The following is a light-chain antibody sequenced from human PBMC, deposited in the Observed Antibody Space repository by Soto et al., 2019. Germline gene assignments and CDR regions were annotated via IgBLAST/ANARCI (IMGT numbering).Light chain of an antibody. CDR1: QSISSY. Sequence: DIQMTQSPSSLSAYVGDRVTITCRAGQSISSYLNWYQQKPGKAPKLLIHAASSLQSGVPSRFSGGGSGTDFTLTINSLQPEDFATYYCQQTYRIPWTFGQGTKVEIK. V-gene: IGKV1-39*01. CDR2: AAS. CDR3: QQTYRIPWT. J-gene: IGKJ1*01.